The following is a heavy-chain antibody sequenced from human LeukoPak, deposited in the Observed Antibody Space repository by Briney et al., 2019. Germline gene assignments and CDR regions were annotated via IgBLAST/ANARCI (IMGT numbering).Heavy chain of an antibody. J-gene: IGHJ6*03. V-gene: IGHV1-18*01. CDR2: ISAYNGNT. CDR3: ASLPYDILTGYYRYYYYMDV. D-gene: IGHD3-9*01. Sequence: ASVKVSCKASGYTFTSYGISWVRQAPGQGLEWMGWISAYNGNTNYAQKLQGRVTMTTDTSTSTAYMELRSLRSDDTAVYYCASLPYDILTGYYRYYYYMDVWGKGTTVTISS. CDR1: GYTFTSYG.